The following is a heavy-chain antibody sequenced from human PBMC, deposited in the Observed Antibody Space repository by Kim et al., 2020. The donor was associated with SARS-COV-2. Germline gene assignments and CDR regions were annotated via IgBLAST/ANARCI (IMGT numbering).Heavy chain of an antibody. Sequence: GGSLRLSCAASGFTFSKHWMHWVRQVPGEGLVWVSRRNEDGSSTNYAASVRGRFTISRDNARSTLYLQMNSLGAADTALDYCARDLSGSDDLWCQGTLVTVSS. D-gene: IGHD5-12*01. J-gene: IGHJ5*02. CDR2: RNEDGSST. CDR1: GFTFSKHW. CDR3: ARDLSGSDDL. V-gene: IGHV3-74*01.